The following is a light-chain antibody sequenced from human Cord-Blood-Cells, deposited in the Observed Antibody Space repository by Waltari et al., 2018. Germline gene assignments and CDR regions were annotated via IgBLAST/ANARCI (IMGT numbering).Light chain of an antibody. Sequence: EIVLTQSPATLSLSPGERATISCRASQSVSSYLAWYQQKPGQAPRLLIYDASNRATGIQARFSGSGSGTDFTLTISSLEPEDFAVYYCQQRSNWPPLTFGGGTKVEIK. CDR3: QQRSNWPPLT. V-gene: IGKV3-11*01. J-gene: IGKJ4*01. CDR1: QSVSSY. CDR2: DAS.